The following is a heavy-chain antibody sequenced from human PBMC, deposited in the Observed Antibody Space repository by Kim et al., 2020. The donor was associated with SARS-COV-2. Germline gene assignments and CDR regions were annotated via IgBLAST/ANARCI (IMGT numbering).Heavy chain of an antibody. CDR2: IYYSGST. CDR1: GGSISSYY. V-gene: IGHV4-59*08. Sequence: SETLSLTCTVSGGSISSYYWSWIRQPPGKGLEWIGYIYYSGSTNYNPSLKSRVTISVDTSKNQFSLKLSSVTAADTAVYYCARHVRNYYDSSGYSDAFDIWGQGTMVTVSS. J-gene: IGHJ3*02. CDR3: ARHVRNYYDSSGYSDAFDI. D-gene: IGHD3-22*01.